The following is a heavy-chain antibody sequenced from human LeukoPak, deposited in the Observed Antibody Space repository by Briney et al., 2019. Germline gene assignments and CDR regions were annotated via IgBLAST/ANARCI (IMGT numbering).Heavy chain of an antibody. J-gene: IGHJ4*02. CDR1: GFTFSTYA. CDR2: ISHGGDSA. D-gene: IGHD6-19*01. CDR3: AKGSRGWYEGLDY. V-gene: IGHV3-23*01. Sequence: GVSLRLSCTASGFTFSTYAMTWVRQAPGKGLEWVSFISHGGDSAWYADSVKGRCTISRDNSKSTLFLHMTSLRADDPAIYSCAKGSRGWYEGLDYWGQGILVTVSS.